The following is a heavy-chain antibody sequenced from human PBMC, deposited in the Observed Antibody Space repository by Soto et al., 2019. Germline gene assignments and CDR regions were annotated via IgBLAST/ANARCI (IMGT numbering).Heavy chain of an antibody. CDR2: TYYRSKWYN. D-gene: IGHD6-13*01. CDR3: ARIDSSSRPRSLYFDY. CDR1: GDSVSSNSAA. Sequence: PSQTLSLTCAISGDSVSSNSAAWNWIRQSPSRGLEWLGRTYYRSKWYNDYAVSVKSRITINPDTSKNQFSLQLNSVTPEDTAVYYCARIDSSSRPRSLYFDYWGQGTLVTVSS. V-gene: IGHV6-1*01. J-gene: IGHJ4*02.